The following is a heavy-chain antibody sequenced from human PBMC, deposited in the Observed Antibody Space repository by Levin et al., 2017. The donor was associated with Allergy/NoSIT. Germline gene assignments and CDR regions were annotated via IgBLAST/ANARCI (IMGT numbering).Heavy chain of an antibody. Sequence: SETLSLTCTVSLGSISGSYWSWVRQPPGKGLEWIGWIHDSGSSNFNASLRSRVTMSVDTSKNEFSLRLSSMTAADTAVYYCARGGARSEYFDRWGQGTLVTVSS. CDR1: LGSISGSY. J-gene: IGHJ4*02. CDR3: ARGGARSEYFDR. CDR2: IHDSGSS. D-gene: IGHD3-9*01. V-gene: IGHV4-59*01.